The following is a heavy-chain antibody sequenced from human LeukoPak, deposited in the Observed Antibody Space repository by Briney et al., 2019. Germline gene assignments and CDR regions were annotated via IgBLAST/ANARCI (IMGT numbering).Heavy chain of an antibody. CDR1: GYTFTSYV. V-gene: IGHV1-8*01. CDR2: MNPNSGNT. D-gene: IGHD2-21*02. Sequence: ASVKVSCKASGYTFTSYVINWVRQATGQGLEWMGWMNPNSGNTGYAQKFQGRVTMTRNTSISTAYMELSSLRSEDTAVYYCAVAYCGGDCYFYYYYGMDVWGQGTTVTVSS. CDR3: AVAYCGGDCYFYYYYGMDV. J-gene: IGHJ6*02.